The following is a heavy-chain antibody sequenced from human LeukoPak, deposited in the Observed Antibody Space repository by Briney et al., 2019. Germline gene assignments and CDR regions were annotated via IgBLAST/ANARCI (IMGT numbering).Heavy chain of an antibody. CDR2: INHSGST. D-gene: IGHD5-18*01. CDR3: ARPTRGYSYGGFDP. V-gene: IGHV4-34*01. J-gene: IGHJ5*02. Sequence: PSETLSLTCAVYGGSFSGYYWSWIRQPPGKGLEWIGEINHSGSTNYNPSLKSRVTISVDTSKNQFSLKLSSVTAADTAVYYCARPTRGYSYGGFDPWGQGTLVTVSS. CDR1: GGSFSGYY.